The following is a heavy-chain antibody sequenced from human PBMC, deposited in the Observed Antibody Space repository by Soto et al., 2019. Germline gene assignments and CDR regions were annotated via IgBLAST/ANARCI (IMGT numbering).Heavy chain of an antibody. V-gene: IGHV3-48*02. Sequence: EVQLVESGGGLVQPGGSLRLSCAASGFTFSIFSMSWVRQAPEKGLEWISYVNAAANDIYYTDSVRGRFTISRDNAKNSLYLQMNSLRDDDTAVYYCVRDRMWEQWLGPHDAFEIWGQGTMVTVS. CDR3: VRDRMWEQWLGPHDAFEI. CDR1: GFTFSIFS. J-gene: IGHJ3*02. CDR2: VNAAANDI. D-gene: IGHD6-19*01.